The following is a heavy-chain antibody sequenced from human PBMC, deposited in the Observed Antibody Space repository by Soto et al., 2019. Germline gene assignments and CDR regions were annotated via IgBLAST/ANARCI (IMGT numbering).Heavy chain of an antibody. CDR1: GYSFTSYW. CDR3: ASHQTSAAFDY. Sequence: GESLKISCKGSGYSFTSYWISWVRQMPGKGLEWMGRIDPSDSYTNYSPSFQGHVTISVDKSISTAYLQWSSLKASDTAMYYCASHQTSAAFDYWGQGTLVTVSS. J-gene: IGHJ4*01. V-gene: IGHV5-10-1*01. CDR2: IDPSDSYT.